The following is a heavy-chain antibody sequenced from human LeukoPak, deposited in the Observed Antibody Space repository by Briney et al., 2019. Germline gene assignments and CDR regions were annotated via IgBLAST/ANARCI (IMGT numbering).Heavy chain of an antibody. CDR1: GFTFSSSW. CDR2: LNSDGSSI. J-gene: IGHJ4*02. CDR3: ARGVAGTLDY. V-gene: IGHV3-74*01. Sequence: GGSLRLSCAASGFTFSSSWMHWVRQVPGKGLVWVSRLNSDGSSINYADSVKGRFTISRDNAENTLYLQMNSLRVEDTAVYYCARGVAGTLDYWGQGALVTVSS. D-gene: IGHD6-19*01.